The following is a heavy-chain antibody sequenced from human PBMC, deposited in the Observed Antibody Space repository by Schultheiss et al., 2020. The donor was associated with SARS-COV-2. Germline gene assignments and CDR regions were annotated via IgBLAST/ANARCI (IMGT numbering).Heavy chain of an antibody. J-gene: IGHJ4*02. V-gene: IGHV1-58*01. CDR2: IVVGSGNT. D-gene: IGHD3-16*02. CDR1: GFTFTSSA. CDR3: ARDGNDYIWGSYRSFDY. Sequence: SVKVSCKASGFTFTSSAVQWVRQARGQRLEWIGWIVVGSGNTNYAQKFQGRVTMTRDTSISTAYMELSSLRSDDTAVYYCARDGNDYIWGSYRSFDYWGQGTLVTVSS.